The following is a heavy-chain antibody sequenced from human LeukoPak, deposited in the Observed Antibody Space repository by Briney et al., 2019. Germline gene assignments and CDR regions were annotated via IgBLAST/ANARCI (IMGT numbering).Heavy chain of an antibody. CDR3: ARGRTPYYYGSGFDY. CDR2: IYPGDSDT. V-gene: IGHV5-51*01. D-gene: IGHD3-10*01. J-gene: IGHJ4*02. Sequence: GESLKISCKGSGYSFTSYWIGWVRQMPGKDLEWMGIIYPGDSDTRYSPSFQGQVTISADKSISTAYLQWSSLKASDTAMYYCARGRTPYYYGSGFDYWGQGTLVTVSS. CDR1: GYSFTSYW.